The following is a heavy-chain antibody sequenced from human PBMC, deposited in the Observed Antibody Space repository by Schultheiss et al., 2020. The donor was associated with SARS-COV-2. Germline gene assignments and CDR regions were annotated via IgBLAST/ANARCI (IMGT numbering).Heavy chain of an antibody. CDR3: ARGKRGSSVLTWDYYYYYGMDV. CDR1: GGSITSSY. J-gene: IGHJ6*02. D-gene: IGHD6-13*01. V-gene: IGHV4-59*12. CDR2: IYHSGST. Sequence: SETLSLTCTVSGGSITSSYWSWIRQPPGKGLEWIGSIYHSGSTYYNPSLKSRVTISVDTSKNQFSLKLSSVTAADTAVYYCARGKRGSSVLTWDYYYYYGMDVWGQGTTVTVSS.